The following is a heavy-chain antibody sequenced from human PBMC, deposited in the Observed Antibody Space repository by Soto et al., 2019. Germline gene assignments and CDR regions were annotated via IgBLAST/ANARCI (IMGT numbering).Heavy chain of an antibody. V-gene: IGHV1-69*01. CDR2: IIPIFGTA. CDR3: ARAFKITLGQYQRPTGVYYYYGMDV. CDR1: GGTFSSYA. Sequence: QVQLVQSGAEVKKPGSSVKVSCKASGGTFSSYAISWVRQAPGQGLEWMGGIIPIFGTANSAQKFKGRVTLTADESTSTAYMELSSLRSEDTAVYYCARAFKITLGQYQRPTGVYYYYGMDVWGQGTTVTASS. D-gene: IGHD2-2*01. J-gene: IGHJ6*02.